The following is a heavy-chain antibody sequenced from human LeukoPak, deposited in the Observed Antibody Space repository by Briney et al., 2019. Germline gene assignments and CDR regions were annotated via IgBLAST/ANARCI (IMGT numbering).Heavy chain of an antibody. CDR1: GGSFSNYY. J-gene: IGHJ5*02. CDR2: INHSGRT. Sequence: SETLSLTCAVYGGSFSNYYWSWICQPPGKGLEWIGEINHSGRTNYNPSLKSRVTISVDTSKSQFSLKLSSVTAADTAVYYCARGTNWFDPWGQGTLVTVSS. V-gene: IGHV4-34*01. CDR3: ARGTNWFDP.